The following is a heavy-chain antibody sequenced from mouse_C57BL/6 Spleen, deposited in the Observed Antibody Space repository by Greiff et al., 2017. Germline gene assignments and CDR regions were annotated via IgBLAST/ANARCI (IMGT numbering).Heavy chain of an antibody. Sequence: EVQLVESGGGLVQPGGSLSLSCAASGFTFTAYYMSWVRQPPGKALEWLGFISNKANGYTTEYSASVKGRFTISRDNSQSILYLQMKALRAEDRATYYCARGSRYFDVWGTGTTVTVSS. CDR2: ISNKANGYTT. D-gene: IGHD5-1*01. J-gene: IGHJ1*03. V-gene: IGHV7-3*01. CDR3: ARGSRYFDV. CDR1: GFTFTAYY.